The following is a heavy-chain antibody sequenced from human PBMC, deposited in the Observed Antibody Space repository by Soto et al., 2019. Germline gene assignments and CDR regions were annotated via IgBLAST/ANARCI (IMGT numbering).Heavy chain of an antibody. CDR2: INAGNGNT. J-gene: IGHJ6*02. V-gene: IGHV1-3*01. D-gene: IGHD3-16*01. Sequence: QVQLVQSGAEVKKPGASVKVSCKASGYTFTSYAMHWVRQAPGQRLEWMGWINAGNGNTKYSQKFQGRVTITRDTSESTAYMELSSLRAEDTAVYYCAGGPLNNYYYYGMDVWGQGTTVTVSS. CDR1: GYTFTSYA. CDR3: AGGPLNNYYYYGMDV.